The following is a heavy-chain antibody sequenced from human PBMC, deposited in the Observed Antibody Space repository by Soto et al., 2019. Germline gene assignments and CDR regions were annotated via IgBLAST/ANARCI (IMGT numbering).Heavy chain of an antibody. D-gene: IGHD3-3*01. J-gene: IGHJ4*02. V-gene: IGHV5-51*01. CDR1: GYTFPSSW. Sequence: PGESLKISCKGSGYTFPSSWIVWVRQMPGKGLEWMGIIYPGDSDIRYSPSFQGQVTISVDKSIRTAYLQWSSLKASDTAMYYCARIGGHQDFWRGYYLDYWGQGTQVTVSS. CDR2: IYPGDSDI. CDR3: ARIGGHQDFWRGYYLDY.